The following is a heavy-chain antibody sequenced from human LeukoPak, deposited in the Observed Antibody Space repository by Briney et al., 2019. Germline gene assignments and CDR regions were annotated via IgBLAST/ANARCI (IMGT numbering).Heavy chain of an antibody. J-gene: IGHJ4*02. CDR3: TKAQLPRHEPGNFYFDY. V-gene: IGHV3-30*18. Sequence: PGVSLRLSCAASGFTFSTYGMHWVRQAPGKGLEWVALVSYDESSIYYADSVKGRFTISRDNSKDTVFLHMNSLRSDDTAVYYCTKAQLPRHEPGNFYFDYWGQGILVTVSS. D-gene: IGHD1-14*01. CDR2: VSYDESSI. CDR1: GFTFSTYG.